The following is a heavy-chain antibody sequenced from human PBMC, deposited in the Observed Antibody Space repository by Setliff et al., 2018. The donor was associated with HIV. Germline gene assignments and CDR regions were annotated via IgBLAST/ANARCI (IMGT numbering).Heavy chain of an antibody. V-gene: IGHV3-66*02. CDR1: GFTVSTYY. CDR2: IYSDGST. Sequence: SCAASGFTVSTYYMSWVRQAPGKGLEWVSTIYSDGSTYHADSVNGRFTLSRDNSENALYLQIDSLRPEDTAVYYCARLRLYNSALDYWGQGTLVTVSS. D-gene: IGHD3-10*01. J-gene: IGHJ4*02. CDR3: ARLRLYNSALDY.